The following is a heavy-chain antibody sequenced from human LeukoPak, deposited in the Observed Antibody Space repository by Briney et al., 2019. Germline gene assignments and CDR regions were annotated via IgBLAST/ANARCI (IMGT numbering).Heavy chain of an antibody. D-gene: IGHD3-3*01. Sequence: PGRSLRLSCAASGFTFSSYAMHWVRQAPGKGLEWVAVISYDGSNKYYADSVKGRFTISRDNSKNTLYLQMNSLRAEDTAVYYCARQDNGFWSGTDAFDIWGQGTMVSVSS. V-gene: IGHV3-30-3*01. CDR1: GFTFSSYA. J-gene: IGHJ3*02. CDR3: ARQDNGFWSGTDAFDI. CDR2: ISYDGSNK.